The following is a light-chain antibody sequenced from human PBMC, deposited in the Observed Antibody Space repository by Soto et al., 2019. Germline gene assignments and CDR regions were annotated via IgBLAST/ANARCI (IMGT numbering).Light chain of an antibody. CDR1: SSNIGNNY. CDR3: GTWDSSLSAVL. Sequence: QSVLTQPPSVSAAPGQKVTISCSGSSSNIGNNYVSWYQQLPGTAPKVLIYDNSKRPSGIPDRFSGSKSGTSATLGITGLQTGDEADYYCGTWDSSLSAVLFGGGTKVTVL. V-gene: IGLV1-51*01. J-gene: IGLJ2*01. CDR2: DNS.